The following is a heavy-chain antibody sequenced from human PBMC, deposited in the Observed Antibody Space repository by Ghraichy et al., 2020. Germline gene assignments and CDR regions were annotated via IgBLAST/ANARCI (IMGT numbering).Heavy chain of an antibody. CDR3: ARQNEQWLGTYNWFDP. J-gene: IGHJ5*02. V-gene: IGHV4-59*01. D-gene: IGHD6-19*01. Sequence: SQTLSLTCTVSGGSISSYYWSWIRQPPGKGLEWIGYIYYSGSTNYNPSLKSRVTISVDTSKNQFSLKLSSVTAADTAVYYCARQNEQWLGTYNWFDPWGQGTLVTVSS. CDR1: GGSISSYY. CDR2: IYYSGST.